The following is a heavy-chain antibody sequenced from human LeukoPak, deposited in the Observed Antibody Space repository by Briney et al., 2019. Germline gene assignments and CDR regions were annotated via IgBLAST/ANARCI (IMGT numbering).Heavy chain of an antibody. V-gene: IGHV1-2*02. D-gene: IGHD6-6*01. CDR3: AVLNSIAARTDADY. Sequence: ASVKVSCKASGYTFTGYYMHWVRQAPGQGLEWMGWINPNSGGTNYAQKFQGRVTMTRDTSISTAYMELSRLRSDDTAVYYCAVLNSIAARTDADYWGQGTLVTVSS. J-gene: IGHJ4*02. CDR1: GYTFTGYY. CDR2: INPNSGGT.